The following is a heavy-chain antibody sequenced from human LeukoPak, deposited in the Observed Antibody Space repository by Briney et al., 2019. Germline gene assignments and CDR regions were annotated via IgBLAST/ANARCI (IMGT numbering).Heavy chain of an antibody. CDR3: ARADVDTAMVTRVDAFDI. Sequence: SETLSLTCTVSGGSISSYYWSWIRQPPGKGLGWIGYIYYSGSTNYNPSLKSRVTISVDTSKNQFSLKLSSVTAADTAVYYCARADVDTAMVTRVDAFDIWGQGTMVTVSS. J-gene: IGHJ3*02. V-gene: IGHV4-59*01. CDR2: IYYSGST. CDR1: GGSISSYY. D-gene: IGHD5-18*01.